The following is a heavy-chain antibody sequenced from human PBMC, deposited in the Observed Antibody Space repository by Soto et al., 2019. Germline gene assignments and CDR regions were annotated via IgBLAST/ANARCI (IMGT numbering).Heavy chain of an antibody. CDR2: IYYSGST. D-gene: IGHD3-22*01. CDR1: GGSISSGGYY. CDR3: ARERYYYDSSGYYAGGFDY. V-gene: IGHV4-31*03. J-gene: IGHJ4*02. Sequence: LSLTCTVSGGSISSGGYYWSWIRQHPGKGLEWIGYIYYSGSTYYNPSLKSRVTISVDTSKNQFSLKLSSVTAADTAVYYCARERYYYDSSGYYAGGFDYWGQGTLVTVSS.